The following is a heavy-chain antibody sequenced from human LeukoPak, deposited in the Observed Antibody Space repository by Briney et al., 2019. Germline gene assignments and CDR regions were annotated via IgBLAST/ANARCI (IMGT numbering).Heavy chain of an antibody. CDR2: IIPIFGTA. V-gene: IGHV1-69*13. CDR3: AREGYRSHYFDY. D-gene: IGHD5-18*01. CDR1: GGTFSSYA. Sequence: HRASVNVSCKASGGTFSSYAISWVRQAPGQGLEWMGGIIPIFGTANYAQKFQGRVTITADESTSTAYMELRSLRSDDTAVYYCAREGYRSHYFDYWGQGTLVTVSS. J-gene: IGHJ4*02.